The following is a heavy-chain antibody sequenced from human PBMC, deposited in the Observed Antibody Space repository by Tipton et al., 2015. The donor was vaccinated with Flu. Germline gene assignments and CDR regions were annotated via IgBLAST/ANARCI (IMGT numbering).Heavy chain of an antibody. CDR1: GGSISSCY. D-gene: IGHD4-23*01. Sequence: TLSLTCTVSGGSISSCYWSWIRQPAGKGLEWIGRIYTRGSTNYNPSLKSRVTMSVDTSKNHFSLKLSSVTAADTAVYYCSRGRGSGPQNSPAIYYYYYGMDVWGQGTTVTVSS. V-gene: IGHV4-4*07. CDR2: IYTRGST. CDR3: SRGRGSGPQNSPAIYYYYYGMDV. J-gene: IGHJ6*02.